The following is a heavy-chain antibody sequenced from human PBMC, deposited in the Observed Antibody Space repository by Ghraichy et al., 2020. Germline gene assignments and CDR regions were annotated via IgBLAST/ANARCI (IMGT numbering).Heavy chain of an antibody. CDR1: GFTFSSYG. D-gene: IGHD3/OR15-3a*01. V-gene: IGHV3-30*18. J-gene: IGHJ6*02. Sequence: GGSLRLSCAASGFTFSSYGMHWVRQAPGKGLEWVAVISYDGSNKYYADSVKGRFTISRDNSKNTLYLQMNSLRAEDTAVYYCAKDGMIFGLYYYYYGMDVWGQGTTVTVSS. CDR3: AKDGMIFGLYYYYYGMDV. CDR2: ISYDGSNK.